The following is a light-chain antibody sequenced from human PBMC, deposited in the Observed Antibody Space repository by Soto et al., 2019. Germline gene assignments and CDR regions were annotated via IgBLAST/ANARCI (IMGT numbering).Light chain of an antibody. V-gene: IGLV2-8*01. CDR2: EVS. Sequence: QSALTQPPSASGSPGQSVTISCTGTSSDVGGYNFVSWYQQHPGKAPHLLIFEVSKRPSGVPDRFSGSKSGNTASLTVSGLQAEDEADYYCSSYAVTNNVVFGGGTKLTVL. CDR1: SSDVGGYNF. CDR3: SSYAVTNNVV. J-gene: IGLJ2*01.